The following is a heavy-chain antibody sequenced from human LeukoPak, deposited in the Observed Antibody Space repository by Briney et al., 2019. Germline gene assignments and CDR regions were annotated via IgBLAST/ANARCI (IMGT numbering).Heavy chain of an antibody. CDR2: ISSSGTTI. J-gene: IGHJ4*02. V-gene: IGHV3-48*01. D-gene: IGHD3-3*01. Sequence: GGSLRLSCAASGFTFSSYSMNWVRQAPGKGLEWVSYISSSGTTIYYADSVKGRFTISRDNAKNSLYLQMNSRRAEDTAVYYCVRDRGQFSRRNFDYWGQGTLVTVSS. CDR1: GFTFSSYS. CDR3: VRDRGQFSRRNFDY.